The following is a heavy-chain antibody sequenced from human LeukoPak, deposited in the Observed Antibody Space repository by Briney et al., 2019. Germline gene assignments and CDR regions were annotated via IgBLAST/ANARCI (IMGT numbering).Heavy chain of an antibody. V-gene: IGHV3-33*06. J-gene: IGHJ3*02. D-gene: IGHD3-10*01. Sequence: PGRSLRLFCAASGFTFSSYGMHWVRQAPGKGLEWVAVMWYDGSNKYYADSVKGRFTISRDNSKNTLYLQMNSLRAEDTAVYYCAKGLNGYGLGSYSHLDAFDIWGQGTMVTVSS. CDR2: MWYDGSNK. CDR3: AKGLNGYGLGSYSHLDAFDI. CDR1: GFTFSSYG.